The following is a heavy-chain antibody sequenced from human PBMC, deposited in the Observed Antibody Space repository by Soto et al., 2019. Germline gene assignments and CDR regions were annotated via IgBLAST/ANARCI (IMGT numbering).Heavy chain of an antibody. D-gene: IGHD3-10*01. J-gene: IGHJ4*02. CDR3: AHRPGSGRLEFDF. CDR1: GFSLSSRGEG. CDR2: IYWDDDK. Sequence: QITLKESGPTLVQPTQTLTLTCTFSGFSLSSRGEGVGWIRQPRGKPLEWLAHIYWDDDKSYSPSLESRLTITKDPSKHQVVIRMTDMEQVDTATYYCAHRPGSGRLEFDFWGQGALVTVSS. V-gene: IGHV2-5*02.